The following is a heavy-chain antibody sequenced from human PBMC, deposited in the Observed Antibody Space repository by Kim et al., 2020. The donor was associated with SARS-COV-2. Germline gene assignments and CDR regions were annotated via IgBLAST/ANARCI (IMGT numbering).Heavy chain of an antibody. V-gene: IGHV3-9*01. CDR3: AKERYSSSSGYFDY. CDR2: ISWNSGSI. D-gene: IGHD6-13*01. Sequence: GGSLRLSCAASGFTFDDYAMHWVRQAPGKGLEWVSGISWNSGSIGYADSVKGRFTISRDNAKNSLYLQMNSLRAEDTALYYCAKERYSSSSGYFDYWGQGTLVTVSS. CDR1: GFTFDDYA. J-gene: IGHJ4*02.